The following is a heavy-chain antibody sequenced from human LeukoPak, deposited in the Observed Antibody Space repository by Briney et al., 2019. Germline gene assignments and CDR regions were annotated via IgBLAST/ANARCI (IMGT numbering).Heavy chain of an antibody. J-gene: IGHJ3*02. D-gene: IGHD2-21*02. CDR2: ISSGSSFI. Sequence: GGSLRLSCAASGFTFGSYAMNWVRQAPGKGLEWVSSISSGSSFIYYADSVKGRFTISRDNAKNSLYLQMNSLRAEDTAVYYCARGTAAGGSDAFDIWGQGTMVTVSS. CDR1: GFTFGSYA. V-gene: IGHV3-21*01. CDR3: ARGTAAGGSDAFDI.